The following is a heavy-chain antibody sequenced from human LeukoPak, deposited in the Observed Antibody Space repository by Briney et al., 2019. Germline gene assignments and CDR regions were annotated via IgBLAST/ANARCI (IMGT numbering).Heavy chain of an antibody. D-gene: IGHD3-22*01. J-gene: IGHJ3*02. CDR3: AKHWPDSSGYYPTPDAFDI. CDR2: ISGSGGST. CDR1: GFTFSSYA. V-gene: IGHV3-23*01. Sequence: PGGSLRLSCAASGFTFSSYAMSWVRQAPGKGLEWVSAISGSGGSTYYADSVKGRFTISRDNSKNTLYLQMNSLRAEDTAVYYCAKHWPDSSGYYPTPDAFDIWGQGTMVTVSS.